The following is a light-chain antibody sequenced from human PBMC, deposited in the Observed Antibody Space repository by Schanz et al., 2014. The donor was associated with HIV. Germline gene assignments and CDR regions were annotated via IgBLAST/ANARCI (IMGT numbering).Light chain of an antibody. Sequence: QSVLIQPPSASGTPGQRVTISCSGSTSNIGSNYVFWYQQLPGTAPKLLIYRNNQRPSGVPDRFSGSKSDTSASLAITGLQADDEAHYYCQSYDSSLRSVVFGGGTKLTVL. CDR3: QSYDSSLRSVV. CDR1: TSNIGSNY. V-gene: IGLV1-47*01. CDR2: RNN. J-gene: IGLJ2*01.